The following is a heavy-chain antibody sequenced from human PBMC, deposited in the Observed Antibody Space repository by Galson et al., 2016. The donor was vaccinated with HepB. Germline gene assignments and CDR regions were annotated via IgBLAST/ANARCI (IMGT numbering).Heavy chain of an antibody. D-gene: IGHD2-2*01. Sequence: TLSLTCTVSGGSINSGGSLWSWIRQRPGKGLEWIGYIYYSGSAYYSPSRNSRVTVSVDTSKNQFSLKVSSVTAADTAVYYCATALPRGVPAATYWYFDLWGRGTLVTVSS. V-gene: IGHV4-31*03. CDR2: IYYSGSA. J-gene: IGHJ2*01. CDR3: ATALPRGVPAATYWYFDL. CDR1: GGSINSGGSL.